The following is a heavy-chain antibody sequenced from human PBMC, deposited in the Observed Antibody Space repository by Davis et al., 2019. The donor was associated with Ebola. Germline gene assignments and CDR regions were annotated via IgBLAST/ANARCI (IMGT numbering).Heavy chain of an antibody. J-gene: IGHJ6*02. Sequence: GESLKISCAASGFSFSDYAMNWVRQAPGKGLEWVSAVSGGGGSTSHADSVKGRFTISRDNSKNTLYLQMNSLRSEDTAVYYCAKIRGTAAAGTEVAPLGFSPTYYYYYGMDVWGLGTTVTVSS. CDR1: GFSFSDYA. V-gene: IGHV3-23*01. D-gene: IGHD6-13*01. CDR2: VSGGGGST. CDR3: AKIRGTAAAGTEVAPLGFSPTYYYYYGMDV.